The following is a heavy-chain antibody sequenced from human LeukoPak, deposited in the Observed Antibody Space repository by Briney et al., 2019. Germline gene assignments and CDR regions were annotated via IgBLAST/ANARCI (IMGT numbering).Heavy chain of an antibody. J-gene: IGHJ4*02. CDR3: AILPMVRGVIWY. V-gene: IGHV3-21*01. Sequence: GGSLRLSCAASGFTFSSYSMNWVRQAPGKGLEWVSSISSSSYIYYADSVKGRFTISRDNAKNSLYLQMNSLRAEDTAVYYCAILPMVRGVIWYWGQGTLVTVSS. D-gene: IGHD3-10*01. CDR1: GFTFSSYS. CDR2: ISSSSYI.